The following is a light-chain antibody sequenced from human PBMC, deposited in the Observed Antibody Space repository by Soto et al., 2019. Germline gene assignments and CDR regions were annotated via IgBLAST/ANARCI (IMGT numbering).Light chain of an antibody. V-gene: IGLV2-14*01. Sequence: QSALTQPASVSGSPGQSITISCTGTSGDIGGYNYVSWYQQHPGKAPKLLISEVTNRPSGVSNRFSGSKSGNTASLTISGLEAEDEADYYCSSYTTSIPHLVFGGGTKLTVL. CDR3: SSYTTSIPHLV. J-gene: IGLJ2*01. CDR2: EVT. CDR1: SGDIGGYNY.